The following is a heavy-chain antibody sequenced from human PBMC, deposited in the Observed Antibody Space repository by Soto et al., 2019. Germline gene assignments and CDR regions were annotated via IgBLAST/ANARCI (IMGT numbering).Heavy chain of an antibody. D-gene: IGHD5-18*01. J-gene: IGHJ4*02. CDR1: GYTFTDSY. Sequence: QVQLVQSGAEVKEPGASVRLSCKASGYTFTDSYIHCVRQAPGQGLEWMGVINPAGGSTTYIQKFHGRVTLTRDMSTTTVNMVLRALRSEDAATYYCARDEGAAMGFQYWGQGTTVNVFS. CDR3: ARDEGAAMGFQY. CDR2: INPAGGST. V-gene: IGHV1-46*01.